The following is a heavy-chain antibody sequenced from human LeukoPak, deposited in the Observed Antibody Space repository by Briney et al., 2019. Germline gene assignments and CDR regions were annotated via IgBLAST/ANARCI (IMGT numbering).Heavy chain of an antibody. CDR3: AREVFVPPHNGSGNYYMGDY. CDR1: GYTFTSYY. V-gene: IGHV1-46*01. D-gene: IGHD3-10*01. Sequence: GPVKVSCKASGYTFTSYYMHWVRQAPGQGLEWMGIINPSGGSTSYAQKFQGRVTMTRDMSTSTVYMELSSLRVDDTAVYYCAREVFVPPHNGSGNYYMGDYWGQGTLV. CDR2: INPSGGST. J-gene: IGHJ4*02.